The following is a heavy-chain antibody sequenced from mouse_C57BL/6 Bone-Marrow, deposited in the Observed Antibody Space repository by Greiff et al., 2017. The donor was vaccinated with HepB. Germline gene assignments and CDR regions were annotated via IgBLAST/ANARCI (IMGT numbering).Heavy chain of an antibody. CDR3: TTYYYGSRILAR. Sequence: EVQLQHSGAELVRPGASVKLSCTASGFNIKDDYMHWVKQRPEQGLEWIGWIDPENGDTEYASKFQGKATITADTSSNTAYLQLSSLTSEDTAVYYCTTYYYGSRILARWGQGTTLTVSS. J-gene: IGHJ2*01. D-gene: IGHD1-1*01. V-gene: IGHV14-4*01. CDR2: IDPENGDT. CDR1: GFNIKDDY.